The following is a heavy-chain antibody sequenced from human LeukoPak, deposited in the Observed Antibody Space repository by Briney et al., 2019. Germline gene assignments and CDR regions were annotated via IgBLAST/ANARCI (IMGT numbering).Heavy chain of an antibody. CDR1: GGSISSYY. D-gene: IGHD5-18*01. V-gene: IGHV4-59*01. Sequence: SETLSLTCTVSGGSISSYYWSWIRQPPGKGLEWIGYIYYSGSTNYNPSLKSRVTISVDTSKNQFSLKLSSVTAGDTAVYYCARDRVTYFDYWGQGTLVTVSS. CDR2: IYYSGST. J-gene: IGHJ4*02. CDR3: ARDRVTYFDY.